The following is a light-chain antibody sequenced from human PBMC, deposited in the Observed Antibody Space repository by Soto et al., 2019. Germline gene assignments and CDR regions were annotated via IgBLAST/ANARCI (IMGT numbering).Light chain of an antibody. V-gene: IGLV1-51*01. CDR3: GTWDSSLSAYVV. CDR1: SSNIGNNY. Sequence: QSVLTQPTSVSAAPGQTVTISCSGSSSNIGNNYVSWYQQLPGTAPKLLIYDNNKRPSGIPDRFSGSKSGTSATLGITGLQTGDEADYYCGTWDSSLSAYVVFGGGTKLTVL. CDR2: DNN. J-gene: IGLJ2*01.